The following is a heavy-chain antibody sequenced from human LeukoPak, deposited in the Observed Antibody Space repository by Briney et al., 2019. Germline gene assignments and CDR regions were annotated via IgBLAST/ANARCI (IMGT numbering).Heavy chain of an antibody. V-gene: IGHV1-69*06. CDR3: ARVLAVAGIHYHYYMDV. CDR1: GDTFSSYG. Sequence: ASVKVSCKASGDTFSSYGISWVRQAPGQGLEWMGGIIPIFGTANYAQKFQGRVTITADKSTSTAYMELSSLRSEDTAVYYCARVLAVAGIHYHYYMDVWGKGTTVTVSS. D-gene: IGHD6-19*01. CDR2: IIPIFGTA. J-gene: IGHJ6*03.